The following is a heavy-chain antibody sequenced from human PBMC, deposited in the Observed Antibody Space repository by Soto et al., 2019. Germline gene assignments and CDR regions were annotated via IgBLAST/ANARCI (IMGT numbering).Heavy chain of an antibody. CDR3: TTDPRYCSGGSCYPAYYYYGMDV. J-gene: IGHJ6*02. CDR1: GFTFSNAW. CDR2: IKSKTDGGTT. D-gene: IGHD2-15*01. Sequence: GGSLRLSCAASGFTFSNAWMNWVRRAPGKGLEWVGRIKSKTDGGTTDYAAPVKGRFTISRDDSKNTLYLQMNSLKTEDTAVYYCTTDPRYCSGGSCYPAYYYYGMDVWGQGTTVTVSS. V-gene: IGHV3-15*07.